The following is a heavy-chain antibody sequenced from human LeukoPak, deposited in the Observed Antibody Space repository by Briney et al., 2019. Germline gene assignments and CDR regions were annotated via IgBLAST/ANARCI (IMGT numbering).Heavy chain of an antibody. Sequence: PSETLSLTCAVYGGSFRGYYWSWIRQPPGKGLEWIGEINHSGSTNYNPSLKSRVTISVDTSKNQFSLKLSSVTAADTAVYYCARSYYDFWSRNWFDPWGQGTLVTVSS. J-gene: IGHJ5*02. CDR3: ARSYYDFWSRNWFDP. V-gene: IGHV4-34*01. CDR2: INHSGST. D-gene: IGHD3-3*01. CDR1: GGSFRGYY.